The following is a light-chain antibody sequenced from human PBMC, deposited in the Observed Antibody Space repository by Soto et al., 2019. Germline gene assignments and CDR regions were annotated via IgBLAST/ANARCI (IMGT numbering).Light chain of an antibody. CDR3: QQANSFPVT. V-gene: IGKV1-12*01. J-gene: IGKJ5*01. CDR1: QGISYW. Sequence: DIQMTQSPSSVSASVGDRVTITCRASQGISYWLAWYQHKAGKAPKLLIYAASSLESGVPSRFSGSGSGTEFTLASRSLQREDCATYYCQQANSFPVTFGRGTRQEI. CDR2: AAS.